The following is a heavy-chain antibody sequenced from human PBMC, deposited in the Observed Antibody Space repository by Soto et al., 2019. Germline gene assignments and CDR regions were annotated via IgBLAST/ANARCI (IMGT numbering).Heavy chain of an antibody. CDR2: ITGSGSDT. CDR3: AKLGSSTWSPHYYFDY. Sequence: GGSLRLSCAASGFTFDNYAMGWVRQAPGKGLEWVSAITGSGSDTYYLDSVKGRFTISRDNSKNTLYLQMNSLRAEDTAICYCAKLGSSTWSPHYYFDYWGQGTPVTVSS. D-gene: IGHD2-2*01. V-gene: IGHV3-23*01. J-gene: IGHJ4*02. CDR1: GFTFDNYA.